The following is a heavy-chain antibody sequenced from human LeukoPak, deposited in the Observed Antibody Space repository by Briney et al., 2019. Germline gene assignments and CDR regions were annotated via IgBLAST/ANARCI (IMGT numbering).Heavy chain of an antibody. Sequence: PGRSLRLSCAASGFTFSSYGMHWVRQAPGKGLEWVSSISSSSSYIYYADSVKGRFTISRDNAKNSLYLQMNSLRAEDTAVYYCARGEMATQGAFDIWGQGTMVTVSS. V-gene: IGHV3-21*01. D-gene: IGHD5-24*01. CDR2: ISSSSSYI. CDR3: ARGEMATQGAFDI. CDR1: GFTFSSYG. J-gene: IGHJ3*02.